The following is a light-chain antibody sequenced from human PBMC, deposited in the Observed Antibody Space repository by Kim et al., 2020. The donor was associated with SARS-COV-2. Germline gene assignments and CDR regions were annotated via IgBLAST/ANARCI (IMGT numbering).Light chain of an antibody. J-gene: IGLJ1*01. V-gene: IGLV1-44*01. CDR1: GSNTGFNP. Sequence: PGLTTTSPCSGSGSNTGFNPENWYQQLPGTAPKLRIYSNNHRPSRVPDRFSGPRSGTSASLAISELQSEDEADYYCAAWDDSLKGVFGTGTKVTVL. CDR2: SNN. CDR3: AAWDDSLKGV.